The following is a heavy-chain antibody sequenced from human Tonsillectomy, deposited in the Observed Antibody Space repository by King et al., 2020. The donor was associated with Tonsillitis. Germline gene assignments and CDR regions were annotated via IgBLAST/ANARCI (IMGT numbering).Heavy chain of an antibody. CDR3: LIGLGRTNGDY. J-gene: IGHJ4*02. CDR2: IKTETEGGTT. D-gene: IGHD2/OR15-2a*01. CDR1: GFVFNNAW. V-gene: IGHV3-15*01. Sequence: VQLVESGGGLVKPGGSLRLSCAASGFVFNNAWMTWVRQAPGKGLEGVGRIKTETEGGTTDYSAPLRGRFTISRDDSRNTLYLQMNSLKTEDTALYYCLIGLGRTNGDYWGQGTLVTVSS.